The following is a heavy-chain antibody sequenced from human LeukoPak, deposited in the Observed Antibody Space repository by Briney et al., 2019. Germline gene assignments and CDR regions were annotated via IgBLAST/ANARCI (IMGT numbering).Heavy chain of an antibody. J-gene: IGHJ4*02. V-gene: IGHV4-31*03. CDR2: IYYSGST. CDR3: AGMTDTAMGAVDY. Sequence: PSQTLSLTCTVSGGSISSGGYYWSWIRQHPGKGLEWIGYIYYSGSTYYNPSLKSRVTISVDTSKNQFSLKLSSVTAADTAAYYCAGMTDTAMGAVDYWGQGTLVTVSS. CDR1: GGSISSGGYY. D-gene: IGHD5-18*01.